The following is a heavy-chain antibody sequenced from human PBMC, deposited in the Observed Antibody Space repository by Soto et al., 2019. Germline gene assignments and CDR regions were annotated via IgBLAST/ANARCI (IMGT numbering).Heavy chain of an antibody. CDR3: SRDRTTENLFDP. D-gene: IGHD4-4*01. CDR2: IYYTGST. J-gene: IGHJ5*02. V-gene: IGHV4-30-4*01. Sequence: SETLSLTCTVSGGSISSGDYYWSWIRQPPGKGLEWIGYIYYTGSTYYNPSLKSRVTMSVDTSKNQFSLNLSSVTAADTAVYYCSRDRTTENLFDPWRQGTLVT. CDR1: GGSISSGDYY.